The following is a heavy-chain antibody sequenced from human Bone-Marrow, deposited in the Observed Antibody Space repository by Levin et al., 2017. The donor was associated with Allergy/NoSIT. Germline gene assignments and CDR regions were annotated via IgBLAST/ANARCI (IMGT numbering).Heavy chain of an antibody. CDR1: GFTFNSYA. Sequence: GESLKISCAASGFTFNSYAMHWVRQSPGKGLEWVAVISSDGSNINYSESVKGRFTISRDNSKKTVYLQMNSLRAEDTGVYYCARVGDIQLWLHYFDYWGRGTLVTVSS. CDR2: ISSDGSNI. CDR3: ARVGDIQLWLHYFDY. J-gene: IGHJ4*02. D-gene: IGHD1-1*01. V-gene: IGHV3-30*03.